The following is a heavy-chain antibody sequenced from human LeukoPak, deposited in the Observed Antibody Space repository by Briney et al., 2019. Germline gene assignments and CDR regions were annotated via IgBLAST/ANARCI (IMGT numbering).Heavy chain of an antibody. CDR3: ASVYYDSSGYFDY. J-gene: IGHJ4*02. CDR2: IWYDGSNK. V-gene: IGHV3-33*08. CDR1: GFTFSSYA. D-gene: IGHD3-22*01. Sequence: GGSLRLSCAASGFTFSSYAMSWVRQAPGKGLEWVAVIWYDGSNKYYADSVKGRFTISRDNSKNTLYLQMNSLRAEDTAVYYCASVYYDSSGYFDYWGQGTLVTVSS.